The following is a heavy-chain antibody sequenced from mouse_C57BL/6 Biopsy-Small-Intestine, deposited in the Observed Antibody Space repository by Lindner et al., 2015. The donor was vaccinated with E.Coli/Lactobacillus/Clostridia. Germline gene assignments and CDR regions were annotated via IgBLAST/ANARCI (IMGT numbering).Heavy chain of an antibody. CDR3: ARGDDYLFTY. D-gene: IGHD2-4*01. CDR2: IDPEDGET. J-gene: IGHJ3*01. V-gene: IGHV14-2*01. Sequence: VQLQESGAELVKPGAPVRLSCTASGFNIKDYFMHWVKQRPEQDLEWIGRIDPEDGETKYAPKFQGEATIKTDTSSNTAYLQLSSLTFEDTAVYYCARGDDYLFTYWGQGTLVTVSA. CDR1: GFNIKDYF.